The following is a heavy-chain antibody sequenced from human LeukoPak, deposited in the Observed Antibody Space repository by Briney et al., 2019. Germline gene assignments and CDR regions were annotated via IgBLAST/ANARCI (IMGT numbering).Heavy chain of an antibody. CDR3: ARDTHSGYEFAYDY. V-gene: IGHV1-2*02. CDR2: ISPNSGGT. Sequence: ASVKVSCKTSGYTFTGYYMYWVRQAPGQGLEWMGWISPNSGGTNYAQKFQGRVTMTRDTSISTAYMELSRLRSDDTAVYYCARDTHSGYEFAYDYWGQGTLVTVSS. CDR1: GYTFTGYY. D-gene: IGHD5-12*01. J-gene: IGHJ4*02.